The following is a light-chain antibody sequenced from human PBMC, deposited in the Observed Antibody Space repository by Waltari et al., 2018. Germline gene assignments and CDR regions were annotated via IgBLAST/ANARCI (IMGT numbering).Light chain of an antibody. V-gene: IGLV2-14*03. Sequence: QSALTQTASVSGSPGQSITISCTGTSRDVGAYNHVSWYQQNPGKAPKVMIYDVRNRPSGVSNRFSGSKSGNTASLSISGLQAEDEADYYCSSFTTSSTYVFGTGTKVTVL. CDR2: DVR. CDR3: SSFTTSSTYV. CDR1: SRDVGAYNH. J-gene: IGLJ1*01.